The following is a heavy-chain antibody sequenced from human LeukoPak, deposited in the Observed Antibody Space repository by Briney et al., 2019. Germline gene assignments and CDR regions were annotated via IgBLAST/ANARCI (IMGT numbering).Heavy chain of an antibody. J-gene: IGHJ3*02. D-gene: IGHD6-19*01. Sequence: GESLKISCKASVFSFTNYWIAWVRQTPEKGLEWMGIIYPGDSDTRYNPSFQGQVTISADKSIKTAYLQWSSLKASDTAMYYCASHTPIKAVGHAFDIWGQGTMVTVSS. V-gene: IGHV5-51*01. CDR1: VFSFTNYW. CDR2: IYPGDSDT. CDR3: ASHTPIKAVGHAFDI.